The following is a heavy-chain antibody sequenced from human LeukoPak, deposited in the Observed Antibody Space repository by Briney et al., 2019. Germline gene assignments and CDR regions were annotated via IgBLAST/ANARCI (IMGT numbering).Heavy chain of an antibody. Sequence: SETLSLTCTVSGGSISSYYWSWIRQPPGKGLEWIGYIYYSGSTNYNPSLKSRVTISVDTSKNQFSMKLTSVTAADTAVYYCARTTEGGYTYGYFYYSYMDVWGKGTTVTISS. CDR3: ARTTEGGYTYGYFYYSYMDV. CDR2: IYYSGST. J-gene: IGHJ6*03. D-gene: IGHD5-18*01. CDR1: GGSISSYY. V-gene: IGHV4-59*01.